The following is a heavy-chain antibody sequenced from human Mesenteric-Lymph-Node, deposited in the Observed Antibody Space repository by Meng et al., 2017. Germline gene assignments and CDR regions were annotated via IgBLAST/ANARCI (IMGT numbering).Heavy chain of an antibody. J-gene: IGHJ4*02. CDR1: GGSFSSINW. CDR3: ARAAAYNLDN. V-gene: IGHV4-4*02. Sequence: QVRLQGPGPGLWKPSGTLSLTGTVSGGSFSSINWLSWVRQPPGKGLEWIGEIFRSGRTNYNPSLKSRVTMSVDQSKNQFSLNLISVTAADTAVYYCARAAAYNLDNWGQGTLVTVSS. D-gene: IGHD5-24*01. CDR2: IFRSGRT.